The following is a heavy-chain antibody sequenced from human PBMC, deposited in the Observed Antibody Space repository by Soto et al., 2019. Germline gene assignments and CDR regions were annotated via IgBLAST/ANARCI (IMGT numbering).Heavy chain of an antibody. CDR1: GGTFSSRA. J-gene: IGHJ6*02. D-gene: IGHD1-1*01. CDR3: ANSRGGTFLGYHGMDI. Sequence: QVQLVQSGPEVKKTGTSVKVSCKASGGTFSSRAISWVRQAPGQGLEWLGGIIPVFGRVNYAEKFQDRVPITADESTGTVYVELSSLRSEDTALYYCANSRGGTFLGYHGMDIWGQGTTVSVSS. V-gene: IGHV1-69*01. CDR2: IIPVFGRV.